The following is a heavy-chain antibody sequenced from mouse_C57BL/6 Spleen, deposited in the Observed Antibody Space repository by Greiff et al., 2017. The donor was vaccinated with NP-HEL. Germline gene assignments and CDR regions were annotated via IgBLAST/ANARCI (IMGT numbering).Heavy chain of an antibody. Sequence: EVMLVESGEGLVKPGGSLKLSCAASGFTFSSYAMSWVRQTPEKRLEWVAYISSGGDYIYYADTVKGRFTISRDNARNTLYLQMSSLKSEDTAMYYCTRASGSSYDYAMDYWGQGTSVTVSS. CDR2: ISSGGDYI. J-gene: IGHJ4*01. V-gene: IGHV5-9-1*02. CDR3: TRASGSSYDYAMDY. CDR1: GFTFSSYA. D-gene: IGHD1-1*01.